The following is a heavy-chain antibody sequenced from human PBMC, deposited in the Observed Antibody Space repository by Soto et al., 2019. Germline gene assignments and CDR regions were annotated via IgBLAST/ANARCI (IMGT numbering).Heavy chain of an antibody. J-gene: IGHJ6*02. CDR3: ARVNDYSNDPPRYYGMDV. CDR2: IIPIFGTA. Sequence: QVQLVQSGAEVKKPGSSVKVSCKASGGTFSSYAISWVRQAPGQGLEWMGGIIPIFGTANYAQKFQGRVTITADETPRTAYMELSSLRSEDTAVYYCARVNDYSNDPPRYYGMDVWGQGTTVTASS. V-gene: IGHV1-69*01. D-gene: IGHD4-4*01. CDR1: GGTFSSYA.